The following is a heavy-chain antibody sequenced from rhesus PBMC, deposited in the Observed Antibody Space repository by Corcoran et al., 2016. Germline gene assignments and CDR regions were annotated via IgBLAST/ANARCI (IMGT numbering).Heavy chain of an antibody. Sequence: QVHLQESGPGLVKPSETLSLTCAVSGGSISSSNWWNWIRQPPGKGLEWIGYISGCGGSTSYNPSLKSRVTISPDTSKTQFSLRLSSVTAADTAVYYCARGGYYGSSRDYWGQGVLVTVSS. CDR1: GGSISSSNW. CDR3: ARGGYYGSSRDY. CDR2: ISGCGGST. D-gene: IGHD4-29*01. V-gene: IGHV4-65*01. J-gene: IGHJ4*01.